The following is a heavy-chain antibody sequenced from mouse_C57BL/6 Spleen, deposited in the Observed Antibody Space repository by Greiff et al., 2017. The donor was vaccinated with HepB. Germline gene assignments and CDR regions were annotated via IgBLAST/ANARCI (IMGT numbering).Heavy chain of an antibody. J-gene: IGHJ4*01. CDR3: ARFPDY. Sequence: DVQLQESGPGLVKPSQSLSLTCSVTGYSITSGYYWNWIRQFPGNKLEWMGYISYDGSNNYNPSLKNRISITRDTSKNQFFLKLNSVTTEDTATYYCARFPDYWGQGTSVTVSS. V-gene: IGHV3-6*01. CDR1: GYSITSGYY. CDR2: ISYDGSN.